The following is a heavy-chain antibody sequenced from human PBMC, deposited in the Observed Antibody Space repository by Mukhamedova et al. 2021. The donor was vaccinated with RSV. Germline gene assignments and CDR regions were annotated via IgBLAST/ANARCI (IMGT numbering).Heavy chain of an antibody. Sequence: GLEWVAVISYDGSNKYYADSVKGRFTISRDNSKNTLYLQMNSLRAEDTAVYYCERGNCGGDCSHFDYWGQGTLVTVSS. D-gene: IGHD2-21*02. CDR3: ERGNCGGDCSHFDY. CDR2: ISYDGSNK. J-gene: IGHJ4*02. V-gene: IGHV3-30*03.